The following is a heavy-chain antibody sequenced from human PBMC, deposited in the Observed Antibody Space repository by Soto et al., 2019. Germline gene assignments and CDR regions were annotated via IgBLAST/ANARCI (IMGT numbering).Heavy chain of an antibody. J-gene: IGHJ6*02. CDR2: INPNSGGT. CDR1: GYTFTGYY. V-gene: IGHV1-2*02. CDR3: ARDLXLRSSGWYGYYYYGMDV. D-gene: IGHD6-19*01. Sequence: ASVKVSCKASGYTFTGYYMHWVRQAPGQGLEWMGWINPNSGGTNYAQKFQGRVTMTRDTSISTAYMELSRLRSDDTAVYYCARDLXLRSSGWYGYYYYGMDVWGQGTTVTVSS.